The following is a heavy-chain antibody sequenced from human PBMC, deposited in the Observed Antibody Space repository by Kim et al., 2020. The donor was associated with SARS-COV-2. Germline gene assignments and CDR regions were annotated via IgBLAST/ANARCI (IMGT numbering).Heavy chain of an antibody. V-gene: IGHV1-46*01. CDR3: ARVKWHYGSGRGVYYFDY. Sequence: ASVKVSCKASGYTFTSYYMHWVRQAPGQGLEWMGIINPSGGSTSYAQKFQGRVTMTRDTSTSTVYMELSSLRSEDTAVYYCARVKWHYGSGRGVYYFDYWGQGTLVTVSS. J-gene: IGHJ4*02. CDR1: GYTFTSYY. CDR2: INPSGGST. D-gene: IGHD3-10*01.